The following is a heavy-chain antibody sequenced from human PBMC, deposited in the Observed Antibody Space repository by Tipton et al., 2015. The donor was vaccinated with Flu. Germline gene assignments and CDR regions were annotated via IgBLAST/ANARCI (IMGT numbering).Heavy chain of an antibody. CDR3: ARDPSLGMPDYFDY. D-gene: IGHD2-2*01. CDR1: GDSMGYPYY. CDR2: IHRSGNT. Sequence: TLSLTCSVSGDSMGYPYYWAWIRQPPGKGLEWIGNIHRSGNTYHNPSLKSRVTLSVDSSKKQFSLQLRSVTAADTAVYYCARDPSLGMPDYFDYWGQGTLVTASS. V-gene: IGHV4-38-2*02. J-gene: IGHJ4*02.